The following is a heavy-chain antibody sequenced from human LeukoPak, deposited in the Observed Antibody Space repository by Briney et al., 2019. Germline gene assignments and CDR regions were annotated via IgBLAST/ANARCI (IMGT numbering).Heavy chain of an antibody. CDR2: IYYSGST. J-gene: IGHJ5*02. Sequence: SETLSLTCTVSGGSISSHYWSWIRQPPGKGLEWIGYIYYSGSTNYNPSLKSRVTISVDTSKNQFSLKLSSVTAADTAVYYCARTGVVPAAISGTNTNRFDPWGQGTLVTVSS. D-gene: IGHD2-2*01. CDR1: GGSISSHY. V-gene: IGHV4-59*11. CDR3: ARTGVVPAAISGTNTNRFDP.